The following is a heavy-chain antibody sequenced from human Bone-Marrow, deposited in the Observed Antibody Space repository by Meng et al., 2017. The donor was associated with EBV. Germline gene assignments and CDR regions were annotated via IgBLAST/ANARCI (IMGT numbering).Heavy chain of an antibody. J-gene: IGHJ5*02. D-gene: IGHD3-3*01. CDR2: ISAYNGNT. CDR3: ARDSLDFWSGYNWFDP. V-gene: IGHV1-18*01. Sequence: QVQLLQSGAEVKKPGASVKVSCKASGYTFTSYGISWVRQAPGQGLEWMGWISAYNGNTNYAQKLQGRVTMTTDTSTSTAYMELRSLRSDDTAVYYCARDSLDFWSGYNWFDPWGQGTLVTVSS. CDR1: GYTFTSYG.